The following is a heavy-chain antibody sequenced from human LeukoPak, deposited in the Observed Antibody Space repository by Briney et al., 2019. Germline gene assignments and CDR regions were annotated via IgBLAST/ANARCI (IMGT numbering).Heavy chain of an antibody. D-gene: IGHD3-10*02. V-gene: IGHV3-74*01. CDR1: GVTFSNYW. CDR2: INSDGINT. J-gene: IGHJ6*04. Sequence: PGGSLRLSCAASGVTFSNYWMHWVRQAPGKGLVWVSRINSDGINTSYADSVKGRFTISRDNSKNTLYLQMNSLRAEDTAVYYCAELGITMIGGVWGKGTTVTISS. CDR3: AELGITMIGGV.